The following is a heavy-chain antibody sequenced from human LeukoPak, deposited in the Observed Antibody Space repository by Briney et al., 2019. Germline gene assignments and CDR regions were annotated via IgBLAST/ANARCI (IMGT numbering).Heavy chain of an antibody. J-gene: IGHJ4*02. D-gene: IGHD3-10*01. Sequence: GASVTVSCKASGYTFTVYYMHWVRQAPGQGLEWMGWINPNSGGTNYAQKFQGWVTMTRDTSISTAYMELSRLRSDDTAVYYCAKVRGVNIGYFDYWGQGTLVTVSS. CDR1: GYTFTVYY. V-gene: IGHV1-2*04. CDR3: AKVRGVNIGYFDY. CDR2: INPNSGGT.